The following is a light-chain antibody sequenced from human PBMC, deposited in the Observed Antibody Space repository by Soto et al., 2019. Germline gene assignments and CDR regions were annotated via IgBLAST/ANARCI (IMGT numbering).Light chain of an antibody. CDR1: QSVSSS. J-gene: IGKJ2*01. V-gene: IGKV3-15*01. CDR2: GAS. Sequence: EIVMTQSPGTLSVSPGERATLSCRASQSVSSSLAWYQQRPGQAPRLLIYGASTRATGVPDRFSGSGSGTEVTLTITSLQSEDFAVYYCQQYNNWPPYTFGQGTKLQIK. CDR3: QQYNNWPPYT.